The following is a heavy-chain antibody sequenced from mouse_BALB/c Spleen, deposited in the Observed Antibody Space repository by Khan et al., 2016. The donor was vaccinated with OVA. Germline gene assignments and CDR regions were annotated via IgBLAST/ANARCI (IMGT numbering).Heavy chain of an antibody. CDR3: ARPSTTEYDYGMDY. Sequence: EVKLMESGGGLVQPGGSLKLSCAASGFTFSSYTMSWVRQTPEQRLEWVAFISHGGGRTYYPDTVKGRFTSSRDNAKNTLYLQMSSLKSEDTAMYYGARPSTTEYDYGMDYWGQGTSVTVSS. CDR2: ISHGGGRT. V-gene: IGHV5-12-2*01. CDR1: GFTFSSYT. J-gene: IGHJ4*01. D-gene: IGHD1-1*01.